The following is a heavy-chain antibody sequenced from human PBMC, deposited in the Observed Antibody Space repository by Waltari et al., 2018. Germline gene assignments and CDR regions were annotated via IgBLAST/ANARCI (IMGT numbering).Heavy chain of an antibody. D-gene: IGHD3-16*01. J-gene: IGHJ6*02. V-gene: IGHV3-9*02. CDR1: GFSSNDYA. Sequence: EVQLVESGGGLGQPGRSLRLSCAASGFSSNDYAMHWVRQAPGNGLEWVSGSDWNSDRIDYADSVKGRFNVARDNAKNSLYLQMNSLRPEDSALYYCTKDLQPGGADVWGQGTTVTVSS. CDR3: TKDLQPGGADV. CDR2: SDWNSDRI.